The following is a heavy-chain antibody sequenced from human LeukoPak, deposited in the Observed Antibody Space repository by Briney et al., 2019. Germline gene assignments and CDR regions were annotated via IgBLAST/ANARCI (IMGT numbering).Heavy chain of an antibody. CDR3: ARYNFIVPAPFDY. CDR1: GYSFSNYW. V-gene: IGHV5-51*01. Sequence: GESLKISCKASGYSFSNYWIGWVRQMPGKGLEWMGIIYPDDSNTRISPSFQGQVTMTVDKSISPAYLRWTSLKASDTAMYYCARYNFIVPAPFDYWGQGTLVTVSS. CDR2: IYPDDSNT. J-gene: IGHJ4*02. D-gene: IGHD2-2*01.